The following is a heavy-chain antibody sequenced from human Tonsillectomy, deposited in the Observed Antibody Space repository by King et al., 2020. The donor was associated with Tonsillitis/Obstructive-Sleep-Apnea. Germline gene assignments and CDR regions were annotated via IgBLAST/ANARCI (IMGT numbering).Heavy chain of an antibody. CDR2: VIPNLGIR. V-gene: IGHV1-69*04. J-gene: IGHJ5*01. CDR1: GGXXSXYX. CDR3: ASEGXXRGSXXYNWXDS. Sequence: QLVQSGAEVKKTGSSVKVSCKASGGXXSXYXISWVRXAXGXGLEWMGRVIPNLGIRKYAQKFQGRVTISADKSTPTAYMELRSLRSDDTAAYYCASEGXXRGSXXYNWXDSWXXGTLVTVXS. D-gene: IGHD3-10*01.